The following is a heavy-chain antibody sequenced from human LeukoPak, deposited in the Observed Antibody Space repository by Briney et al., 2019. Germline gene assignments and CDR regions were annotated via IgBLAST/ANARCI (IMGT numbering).Heavy chain of an antibody. CDR3: ARVLNYYDSSGYYFSY. Sequence: GESLRLSCAASRFTFNTYSMKWVRQAPGKGLEWVAVISYDGSNKYYADSVKGRFTISRDNSKNTLYLQMNSLRAEDTAVYYCARVLNYYDSSGYYFSYWGQGTLVTVSS. CDR1: RFTFNTYS. D-gene: IGHD3-22*01. V-gene: IGHV3-30*03. J-gene: IGHJ4*02. CDR2: ISYDGSNK.